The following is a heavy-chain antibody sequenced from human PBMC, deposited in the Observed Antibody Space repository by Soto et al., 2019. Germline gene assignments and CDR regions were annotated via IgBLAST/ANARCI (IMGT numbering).Heavy chain of an antibody. Sequence: QVQLVESGGGVVQPGRSLRLSCAASGFTFSSYGMHWVRQAPGKGLEWVAVIWYDGSNKYYADSVKGRFTISRDNSKNTLYLKMNSRGAGDRAVYYCARDVGGATGGPFDYWGQGTLVTVSS. CDR1: GFTFSSYG. D-gene: IGHD1-26*01. V-gene: IGHV3-33*01. CDR3: ARDVGGATGGPFDY. CDR2: IWYDGSNK. J-gene: IGHJ4*02.